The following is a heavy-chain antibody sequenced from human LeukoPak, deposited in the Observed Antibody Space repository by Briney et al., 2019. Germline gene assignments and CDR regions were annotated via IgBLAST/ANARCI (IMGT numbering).Heavy chain of an antibody. V-gene: IGHV4-59*12. CDR3: ARDSYYYDTSGYYQSDY. CDR1: GGSISSYY. D-gene: IGHD3-22*01. CDR2: IYYSGST. J-gene: IGHJ4*02. Sequence: SETLSLTCTVSGGSISSYYWSWIRQPPGKGLEWIGYIYYSGSTNYNPSLKSRVTISVDTSKNQFSLKLTSVTAADTAVYFCARDSYYYDTSGYYQSDYWGQGILVTVSS.